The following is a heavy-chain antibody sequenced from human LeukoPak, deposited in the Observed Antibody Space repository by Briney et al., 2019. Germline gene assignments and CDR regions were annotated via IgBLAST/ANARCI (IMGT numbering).Heavy chain of an antibody. CDR1: GYTFTGYY. Sequence: GASVKVSCKASGYTFTGYYMHWVRQAPGQGLEWMGRINPNSGGTNYAQKFQGRVTMTRDTSISTAYMELSRLRSEDTAVYYCARVTYYYDSSGVDYWGQGTLVTVSS. CDR2: INPNSGGT. CDR3: ARVTYYYDSSGVDY. D-gene: IGHD3-22*01. J-gene: IGHJ4*02. V-gene: IGHV1-2*06.